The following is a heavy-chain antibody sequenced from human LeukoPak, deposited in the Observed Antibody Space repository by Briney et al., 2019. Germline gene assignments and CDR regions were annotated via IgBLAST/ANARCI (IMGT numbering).Heavy chain of an antibody. CDR3: ARETLYSTSQAAFDY. D-gene: IGHD6-13*01. CDR2: ISSSGSTI. V-gene: IGHV3-48*03. CDR1: GFTFSSYE. J-gene: IGHJ4*02. Sequence: GGSLRLSCAASGFTFSSYEMNWVRQAPGKGLEWVSYISSSGSTIYYADSVKGRFTISRDNAKNSLYLQMNSLRAEDTAVYYCARETLYSTSQAAFDYWGQGILVTVSS.